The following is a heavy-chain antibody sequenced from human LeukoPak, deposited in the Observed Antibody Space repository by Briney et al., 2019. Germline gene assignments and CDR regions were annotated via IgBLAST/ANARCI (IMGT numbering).Heavy chain of an antibody. Sequence: GASVKVSCKASGYTFTNYGISWVRQAPGQGLEWMGWISAYNGNTHYAQNLQGRVTMTPDTSTGTAYMELRSLRSDDTAVYYCARDGPDYGDYVNFDYWGQGTLVTVSS. CDR2: ISAYNGNT. CDR3: ARDGPDYGDYVNFDY. V-gene: IGHV1-18*01. J-gene: IGHJ4*02. D-gene: IGHD4-17*01. CDR1: GYTFTNYG.